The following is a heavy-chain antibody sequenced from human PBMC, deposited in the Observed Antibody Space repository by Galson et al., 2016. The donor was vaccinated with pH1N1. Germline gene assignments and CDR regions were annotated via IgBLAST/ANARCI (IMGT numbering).Heavy chain of an antibody. CDR3: AGGPTTAQLEDH. J-gene: IGHJ4*02. D-gene: IGHD6-13*01. Sequence: SLRLSCATSGFSVSSNYMNWVRQAPGKGLEWVSVLYPGETTYYADSVKGRFTISRDNSKNTLFLQMNSLRADDPAVYYWAGGPTTAQLEDHWGQGTLVTVSS. CDR2: LYPGETT. CDR1: GFSVSSNY. V-gene: IGHV3-53*01.